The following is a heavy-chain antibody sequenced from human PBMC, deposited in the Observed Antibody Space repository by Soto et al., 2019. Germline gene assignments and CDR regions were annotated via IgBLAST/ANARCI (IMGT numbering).Heavy chain of an antibody. V-gene: IGHV4-30-2*01. Sequence: LSLTCDVSGDTISTGGYTWAWIRQPPGKGLEWIGHIYHSGNPYYNPSLKSRVIISVDRSKNQFSLKLSSVTAADTAVYYCARGPPHVWGQGTLVTVSS. CDR1: GDTISTGGYT. J-gene: IGHJ4*02. CDR3: ARGPPHV. CDR2: IYHSGNP. D-gene: IGHD3-16*01.